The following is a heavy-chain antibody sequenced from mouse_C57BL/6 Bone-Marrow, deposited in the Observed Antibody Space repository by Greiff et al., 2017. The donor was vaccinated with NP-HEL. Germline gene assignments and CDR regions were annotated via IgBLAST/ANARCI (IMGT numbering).Heavy chain of an antibody. Sequence: EVKLMESGGGLVKPGGSLKLSCAASGFTFSDYGMHWVRQAPEAGLEWVAYISSGSSTIYYADTVTGRFTISRDNAKNTLFLLMTSLRSEDTAMYYCARTGTAMDYGGQGTSVTVSS. J-gene: IGHJ4*01. D-gene: IGHD4-1*01. CDR1: GFTFSDYG. CDR3: ARTGTAMDY. V-gene: IGHV5-17*01. CDR2: ISSGSSTI.